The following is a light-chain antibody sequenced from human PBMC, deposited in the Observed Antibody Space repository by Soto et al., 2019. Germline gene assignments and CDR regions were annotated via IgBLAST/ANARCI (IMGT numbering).Light chain of an antibody. CDR3: HQSYSTPR. J-gene: IGKJ2*03. CDR1: QSISSY. V-gene: IGKV1-39*01. CDR2: AAS. Sequence: DIQMTQSPSSLSASVGDRVTITCRASQSISSYLNWYQQKPGKAPKLLIHAASRLQSGVPSRFSGSGAGTEFTLTISSMQPEDFATYYWHQSYSTPRFGQGTKLEIK.